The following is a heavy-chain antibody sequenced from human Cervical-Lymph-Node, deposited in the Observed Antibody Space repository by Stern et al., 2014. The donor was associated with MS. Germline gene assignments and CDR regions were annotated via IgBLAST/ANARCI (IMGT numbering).Heavy chain of an antibody. J-gene: IGHJ5*02. Sequence: VQLLESGAEVKTPGSSVRVSCKASGGSFKSYAFNWLRQAPGQGLEWMGDIVPMFAKANYAQKFQGRVTVTADEATNTVYMELSFLTSEDTAVYYCARERSIHYPAFAPWGQGTLVTVSS. CDR3: ARERSIHYPAFAP. D-gene: IGHD3-10*01. CDR1: GGSFKSYA. CDR2: IVPMFAKA. V-gene: IGHV1-69*01.